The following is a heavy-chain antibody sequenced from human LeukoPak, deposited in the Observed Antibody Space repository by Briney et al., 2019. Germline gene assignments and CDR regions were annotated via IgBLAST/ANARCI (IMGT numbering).Heavy chain of an antibody. CDR3: AKSPQAYSSSSLAWFDP. D-gene: IGHD6-6*01. CDR1: GFTFSSYG. CDR2: IWYDGSNK. Sequence: GGSLRLSCAASGFTFSSYGMHWVRQAPGKGLEWVAVIWYDGSNKYYADSVKGRFTISRDNSKNTLYLQVNSLRAEDTAVYYCAKSPQAYSSSSLAWFDPWGQGTLVTVSS. J-gene: IGHJ5*02. V-gene: IGHV3-33*06.